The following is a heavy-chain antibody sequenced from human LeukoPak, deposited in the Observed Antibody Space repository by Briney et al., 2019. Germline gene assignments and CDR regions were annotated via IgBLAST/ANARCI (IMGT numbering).Heavy chain of an antibody. CDR2: IYYSGST. V-gene: IGHV4-31*03. CDR3: ARETMVSWFDT. J-gene: IGHJ5*02. D-gene: IGHD3-10*01. Sequence: SETLSLTCTVSGGSISSGGYYWSWIRQHPGKCLECIGYIYYSGSTYYNPSLKSRVTISVDTSKNQFSLKLSSVIAADTAVYYCARETMVSWFDTWGQGTLVTVSS. CDR1: GGSISSGGYY.